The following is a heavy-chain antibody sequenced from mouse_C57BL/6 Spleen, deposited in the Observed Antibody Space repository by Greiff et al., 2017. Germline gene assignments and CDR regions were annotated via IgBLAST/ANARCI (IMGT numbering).Heavy chain of an antibody. CDR2: ISDGGSYT. Sequence: EVKLEESGGGLVKPGGSLKLSCAASGFTFSSYAMSWVRQTPEKRLEWVATISDGGSYTYYPDNVKGRFTISRDNAKNNLYLQMSHLKSEDTAMYYCARAHYSNAFDYWGQGTTLTVSS. CDR3: ARAHYSNAFDY. J-gene: IGHJ2*01. CDR1: GFTFSSYA. V-gene: IGHV5-4*03. D-gene: IGHD2-5*01.